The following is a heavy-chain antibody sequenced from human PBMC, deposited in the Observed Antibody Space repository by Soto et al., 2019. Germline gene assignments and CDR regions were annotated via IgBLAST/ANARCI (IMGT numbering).Heavy chain of an antibody. D-gene: IGHD6-13*01. CDR1: GYTFSNYG. V-gene: IGHV1-18*01. J-gene: IGHJ5*02. CDR2: ISLYSDGT. CDR3: ARDMFDGPVRRSSSWPNNWFDP. Sequence: ASVKVSCKTSGYTFSNYGITWVRQAPGQPLEWLGWISLYSDGTNYAQKFQGRVSMTTDTSTTTAYMELRSLRSDDTAVYYCARDMFDGPVRRSSSWPNNWFDPWGQGTLVTVSS.